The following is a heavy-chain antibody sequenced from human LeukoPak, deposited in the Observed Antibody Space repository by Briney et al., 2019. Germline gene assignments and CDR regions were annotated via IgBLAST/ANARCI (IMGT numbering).Heavy chain of an antibody. CDR2: INPSGGST. Sequence: ASVKVPCKASGYTFTSYYMHWVRQAPGQGLEWMGIINPSGGSTSYAQKFQGRVTMTRDTSTSTVHMELSSLRSEDTAVYYCASSYCSSTSCHDYYYYGMDVWGQGTTVTVSS. CDR3: ASSYCSSTSCHDYYYYGMDV. V-gene: IGHV1-46*01. D-gene: IGHD2-2*01. CDR1: GYTFTSYY. J-gene: IGHJ6*02.